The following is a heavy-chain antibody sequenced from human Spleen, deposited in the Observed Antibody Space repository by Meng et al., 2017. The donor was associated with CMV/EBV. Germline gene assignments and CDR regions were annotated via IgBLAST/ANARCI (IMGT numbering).Heavy chain of an antibody. D-gene: IGHD2-2*01. CDR2: ISSSSSYI. Sequence: EVQLVXSXXXXXKPXGXXXLSCAASGFTFSSYSMNWVRQAPGKGLEWVSSISSSSSYIYYADSVKGRFTISRDNAKNSLYLQMNSLRAEDTAVYYCARRTNWWFDPWGQGTLVTVSS. J-gene: IGHJ5*02. V-gene: IGHV3-21*01. CDR1: GFTFSSYS. CDR3: ARRTNWWFDP.